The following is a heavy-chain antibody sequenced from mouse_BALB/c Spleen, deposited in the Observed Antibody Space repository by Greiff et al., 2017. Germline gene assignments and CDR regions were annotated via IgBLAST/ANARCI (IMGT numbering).Heavy chain of an antibody. CDR3: ARGGGYYLDY. J-gene: IGHJ2*01. CDR1: GYTFTSYT. Sequence: QVQLKESGAELARPGASVKMSCKASGYTFTSYTMHWVKQRPGQGLEWIGYINPSSGYTNYNQKFKDKATLTADKSSSTAYMQLSSLTSEDSAVYYCARGGGYYLDYWGQGTTLTVSS. CDR2: INPSSGYT. V-gene: IGHV1-4*01.